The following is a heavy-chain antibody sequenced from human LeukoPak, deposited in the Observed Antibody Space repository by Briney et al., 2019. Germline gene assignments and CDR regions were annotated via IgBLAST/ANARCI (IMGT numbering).Heavy chain of an antibody. D-gene: IGHD2-2*01. CDR1: GFTFSSYS. J-gene: IGHJ5*02. V-gene: IGHV3-21*01. Sequence: GGSLRLSCAASGFTFSSYSMNWVRQAPGKGLEWVSSISSSSSYIYYADSVKGRFTISRDNAKNSLYLQMNSLRAEDTAVYYCARDGPPHIVVVPAAGSWFDPWGQGTLVTVPS. CDR2: ISSSSSYI. CDR3: ARDGPPHIVVVPAAGSWFDP.